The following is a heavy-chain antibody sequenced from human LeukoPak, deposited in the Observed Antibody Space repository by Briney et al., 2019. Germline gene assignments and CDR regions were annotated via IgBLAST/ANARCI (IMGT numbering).Heavy chain of an antibody. V-gene: IGHV3-30*03. J-gene: IGHJ4*02. CDR1: GFTFSSYG. CDR3: QAQDPRDADY. Sequence: GGSLRLSCAASGFTFSSYGMHWVRQAPGKGLEWVAVISYDGSNKYYADSVKGRFTISRDNSKNTLYLQMNSLRAEDTAVYYCQAQDPRDADYWGQGTLVTVSS. D-gene: IGHD6-6*01. CDR2: ISYDGSNK.